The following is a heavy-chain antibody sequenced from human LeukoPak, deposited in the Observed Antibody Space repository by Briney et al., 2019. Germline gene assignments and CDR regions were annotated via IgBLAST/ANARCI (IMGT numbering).Heavy chain of an antibody. V-gene: IGHV4-34*01. CDR3: ASHYSSGSYRYTGSFDS. CDR2: INHSGTT. CDR1: GGSSSDYY. J-gene: IGHJ4*02. Sequence: PSETLSLTCAVYGGSSSDYYWSWIRQPPGKGLEWIGEINHSGTTNYSPSLKSRVSISVDTSKNQFSLKLNSVTAADAAMYYCASHYSSGSYRYTGSFDSWGQGMLVNVSS. D-gene: IGHD3-16*02.